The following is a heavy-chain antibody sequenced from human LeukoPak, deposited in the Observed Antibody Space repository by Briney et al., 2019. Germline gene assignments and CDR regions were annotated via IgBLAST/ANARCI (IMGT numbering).Heavy chain of an antibody. CDR1: GFSFDDYG. Sequence: GGSLRLSCATSGFSFDDYGMSWVRQAPGKGLEWVSGIRWNGGSTGYADSVKGRFTISRDNAKNSLFLQMNSLRAEDTALYYCARAPGVNYYYYMDVWGKGTTVTVSS. CDR3: ARAPGVNYYYYMDV. CDR2: IRWNGGST. V-gene: IGHV3-20*04. J-gene: IGHJ6*03. D-gene: IGHD2-8*01.